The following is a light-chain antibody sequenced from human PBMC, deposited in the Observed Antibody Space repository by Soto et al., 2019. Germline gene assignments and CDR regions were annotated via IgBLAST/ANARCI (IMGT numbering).Light chain of an antibody. CDR2: AAS. Sequence: DIQMTQSPSSLSAPVGDTVTITCRASKGISNFLAWYQQNPGQVPNLLIYAASTLQSGVPSRFGGSGSGTDFTLTISSLRPEDVATYYCQKYNNAPRTFGQGTKVEI. J-gene: IGKJ1*01. V-gene: IGKV1-27*01. CDR3: QKYNNAPRT. CDR1: KGISNF.